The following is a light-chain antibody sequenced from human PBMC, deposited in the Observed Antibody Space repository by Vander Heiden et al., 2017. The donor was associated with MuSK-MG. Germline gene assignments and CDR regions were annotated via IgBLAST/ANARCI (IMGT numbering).Light chain of an antibody. CDR1: QGIRNY. CDR2: AAS. V-gene: IGKV1-27*01. J-gene: IGKJ1*01. Sequence: DIQMTQSPSSLSASVGDRVTITCRASQGIRNYLAWYQQKPGKVPKLLIYAASTLQSGVPSRFSGSGSGTDFTLTISSLQPEDVATYFCQKYNSVPLTFGQGTKVEIK. CDR3: QKYNSVPLT.